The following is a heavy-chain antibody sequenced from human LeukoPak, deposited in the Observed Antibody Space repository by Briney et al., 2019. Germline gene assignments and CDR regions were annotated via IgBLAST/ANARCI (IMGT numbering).Heavy chain of an antibody. CDR2: IYSGGST. CDR3: ARVPSGGYYFDY. V-gene: IGHV3-66*01. CDR1: GFTVSRHY. D-gene: IGHD2-2*01. Sequence: PGGSLRLSCAASGFTVSRHYMSWVRQAPGKGLEWVSDIYSGGSTYYADSVKGRFTISRDNSKNSLYLQINSLRAEDTAVYYCARVPSGGYYFDYWGQGTLVTVSS. J-gene: IGHJ4*02.